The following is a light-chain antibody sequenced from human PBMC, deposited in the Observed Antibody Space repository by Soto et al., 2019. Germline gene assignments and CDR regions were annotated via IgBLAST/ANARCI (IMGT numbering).Light chain of an antibody. CDR2: AAS. V-gene: IGKV1-9*01. CDR1: QDISSY. J-gene: IGKJ4*01. Sequence: IQLTQSPSSLSASVGDRVTITCRASQDISSYLAWYQQKPGKAPKLLIYAASTLQSGVPSRFSGSGSRTDFTLSISSLQPEDFATYYCQQVDHYPSTFGGGTKVEIK. CDR3: QQVDHYPST.